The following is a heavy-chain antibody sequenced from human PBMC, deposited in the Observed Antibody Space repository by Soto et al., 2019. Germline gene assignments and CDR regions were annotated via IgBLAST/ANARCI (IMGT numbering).Heavy chain of an antibody. CDR3: ARGFLVWFSNWFDP. V-gene: IGHV3-30-3*01. J-gene: IGHJ5*02. CDR1: GFTFSSYA. Sequence: QVQLVESGGGVVQPGRSLRLSCAASGFTFSSYAMHWVRQAPGKGLEWVAVISYDGSNKYYADSVKGRFTISRDNSKNPLYLQMNSLRAEDTAVCYCARGFLVWFSNWFDPWGQGTLVTVSS. D-gene: IGHD3-3*01. CDR2: ISYDGSNK.